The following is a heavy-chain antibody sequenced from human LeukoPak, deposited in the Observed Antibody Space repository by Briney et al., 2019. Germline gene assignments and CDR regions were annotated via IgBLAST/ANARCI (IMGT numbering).Heavy chain of an antibody. CDR1: GFTFSSYW. CDR3: ASPNVHCTDGVCFDN. D-gene: IGHD2-8*01. CDR2: INTDGSST. V-gene: IGHV3-74*01. Sequence: GGSLRLSCAASGFTFSSYWMHWVRHAPGKGLVWVSRINTDGSSTSYADSVKGRFTISRDNAKNTLYLQMNSLRAEDTAVYYCASPNVHCTDGVCFDNWGQGTLVIVSS. J-gene: IGHJ4*02.